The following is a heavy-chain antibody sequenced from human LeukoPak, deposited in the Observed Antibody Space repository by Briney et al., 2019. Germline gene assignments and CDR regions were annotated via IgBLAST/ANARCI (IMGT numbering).Heavy chain of an antibody. CDR1: GGSISSSSHL. Sequence: SETLSLTCTVSGGSISSSSHLWGWIRQPPGKGLEWIGEINHSGSTNYNPSLKSRVTISVDTSKNQFSLKLSSVTAADTAVYYCAREDTAMAQDYWGQGTLVTVSS. D-gene: IGHD5-18*01. V-gene: IGHV4-39*07. CDR2: INHSGST. J-gene: IGHJ4*02. CDR3: AREDTAMAQDY.